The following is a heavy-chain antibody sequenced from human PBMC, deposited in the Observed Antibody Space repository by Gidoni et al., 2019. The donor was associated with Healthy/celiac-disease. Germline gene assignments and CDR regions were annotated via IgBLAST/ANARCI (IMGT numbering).Heavy chain of an antibody. Sequence: QVQLVQSGAEVKKPGSSVKVSCKASVGTFSSYAISWVRQAPGQGLEWMGGIITIFGTANYAQKFQGRVTITADKSTSTAYMELSSLRSEDTAVYYCAREVSSGWSDYYYGMDVWGQGTTVTVSS. CDR1: VGTFSSYA. CDR3: AREVSSGWSDYYYGMDV. CDR2: IITIFGTA. V-gene: IGHV1-69*06. D-gene: IGHD6-19*01. J-gene: IGHJ6*02.